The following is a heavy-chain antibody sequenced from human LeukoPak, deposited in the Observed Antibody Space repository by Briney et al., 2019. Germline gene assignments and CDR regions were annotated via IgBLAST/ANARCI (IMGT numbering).Heavy chain of an antibody. D-gene: IGHD3-10*02. V-gene: IGHV1-46*01. CDR3: ARLFGVRDRRDV. Sequence: GASVKVSCKASGYIFIGYYMHWVRQAPGQGLEWMGIINPSGGSTSYAQKFQGRVTMTRDTSTSTVYMELSSLRSEDTAVYYCARLFGVRDRRDVWGKGTTVTISS. CDR1: GYIFIGYY. J-gene: IGHJ6*04. CDR2: INPSGGST.